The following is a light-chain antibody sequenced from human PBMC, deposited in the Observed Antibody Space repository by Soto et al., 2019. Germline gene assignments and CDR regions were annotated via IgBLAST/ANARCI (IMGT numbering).Light chain of an antibody. CDR3: HQSYSTLGT. J-gene: IGKJ1*01. Sequence: DIQMTQSPSSLSASVGDRVTITCRASQSISSYLNWYQQKPGKAPELLIYAASSLQSGVPSRFSGCGSGTAFTLTISCLQPEDFATYYCHQSYSTLGTFGQGTKVEI. CDR1: QSISSY. CDR2: AAS. V-gene: IGKV1-39*01.